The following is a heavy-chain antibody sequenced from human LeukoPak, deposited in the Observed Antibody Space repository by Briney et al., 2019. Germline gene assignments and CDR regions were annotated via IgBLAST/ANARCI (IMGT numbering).Heavy chain of an antibody. CDR1: GGSISSGSYY. CDR3: ARAFYCSSTSCYGGYYYAMDV. V-gene: IGHV4-61*01. Sequence: SQTLSLTCTVSGGSISSGSYYWSWIRQPPGKGLEWIGYIYHSGSTKYNPSLKSRVTISVDTSKNQFSLKLSSVTAADTAVYYCARAFYCSSTSCYGGYYYAMDVWGKGTTVTVSS. D-gene: IGHD2-2*01. CDR2: IYHSGST. J-gene: IGHJ6*04.